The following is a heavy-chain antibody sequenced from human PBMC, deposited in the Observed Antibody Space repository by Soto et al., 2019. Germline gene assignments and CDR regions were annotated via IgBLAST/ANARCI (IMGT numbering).Heavy chain of an antibody. D-gene: IGHD2-2*01. CDR3: AINARYCSSTSCHAD. CDR1: GFTFSSYA. CDR2: ISTSGDSS. J-gene: IGHJ4*02. V-gene: IGHV3-23*01. Sequence: EVQLLESGAGLVQPGGSLRLSCAASGFTFSSYAMSCVRQAPGKGLSWVSGISTSGDSSYYADSVKGRFTISRDNSKDTLYLQMNSLRAGDTAVYFCAINARYCSSTSCHADWGQGTLVSVSS.